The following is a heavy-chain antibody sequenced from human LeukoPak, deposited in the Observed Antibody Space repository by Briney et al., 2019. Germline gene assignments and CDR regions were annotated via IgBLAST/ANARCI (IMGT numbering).Heavy chain of an antibody. V-gene: IGHV1-24*01. D-gene: IGHD3-9*01. CDR1: GYTLTELS. CDR3: ARSGLRYFDWSDSAYYFDP. J-gene: IGHJ5*02. Sequence: GASVKVSCKIFGYTLTELSMHWVRQAPGKGLEWMGGFDPEDGETIYAQKLQGRVTLTTDTSTSTAYMDLRSLRSDDTAVYYCARSGLRYFDWSDSAYYFDPWGQGTLVTVSS. CDR2: FDPEDGET.